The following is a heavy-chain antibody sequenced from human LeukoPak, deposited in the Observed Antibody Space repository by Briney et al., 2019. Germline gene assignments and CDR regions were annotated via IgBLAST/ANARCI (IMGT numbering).Heavy chain of an antibody. Sequence: GGSLRLSCAASGFTFSSYAMHWVRQAPGKGLEYVSAISSNGGSTYYANSVKGRFTISRDNSKNTLYLQMGSLRAEDMAVYYCARGAYCGGDCYPYYFDYWGQGTLVTVSS. V-gene: IGHV3-64*01. CDR2: ISSNGGST. J-gene: IGHJ4*02. CDR1: GFTFSSYA. CDR3: ARGAYCGGDCYPYYFDY. D-gene: IGHD2-21*02.